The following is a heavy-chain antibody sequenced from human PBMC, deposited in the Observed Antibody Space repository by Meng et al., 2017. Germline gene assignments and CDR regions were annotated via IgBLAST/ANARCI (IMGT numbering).Heavy chain of an antibody. CDR1: RFNVSSYA. J-gene: IGHJ4*02. CDR2: ISYDGSNK. V-gene: IGHV3-30*01. Sequence: LGGCGGRGVQPGRSLRLSRAASRFNVSSYARPGGRQAPGKGLEWVAVISYDGSNKYYADSVKGRFTISRDNSKNTLYLQMNSLRAEDTAVYYCARDGAAGIAVAGTLAYWGQGTLVTVSS. CDR3: ARDGAAGIAVAGTLAY. D-gene: IGHD6-19*01.